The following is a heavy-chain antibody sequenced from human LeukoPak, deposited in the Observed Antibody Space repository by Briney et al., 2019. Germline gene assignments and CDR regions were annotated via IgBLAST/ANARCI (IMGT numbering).Heavy chain of an antibody. V-gene: IGHV3-23*01. CDR1: VFTFISYA. CDR2: FSGSGGST. Sequence: GGSLRLSCAASVFTFISYAMSWVRQAPGEGREWVWDFSGSGGSTYYADSVKGRFTISRDNSKNTLYLQMNSLRAEDTAVYYCAKDPGLNYYDSSGYIDYWGQGTLVTVSS. D-gene: IGHD3-22*01. J-gene: IGHJ4*02. CDR3: AKDPGLNYYDSSGYIDY.